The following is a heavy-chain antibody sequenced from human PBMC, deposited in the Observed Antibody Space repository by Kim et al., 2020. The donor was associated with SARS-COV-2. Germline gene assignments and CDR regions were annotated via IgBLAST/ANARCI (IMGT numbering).Heavy chain of an antibody. CDR3: TTVTEYDYVGGSYRYGDY. V-gene: IGHV3-15*01. CDR1: GFTFSNSW. CDR2: IKSKTDGGTT. Sequence: GGSLRLSCAASGFTFSNSWMSWVRQAPGKGLEWVGRIKSKTDGGTTDYAAPVKGRFTISRDDSTNTLYLQMNSRKTEGTAVYYCTTVTEYDYVGGSYRYGDYWGQGTLVTVSS. J-gene: IGHJ4*02. D-gene: IGHD3-16*02.